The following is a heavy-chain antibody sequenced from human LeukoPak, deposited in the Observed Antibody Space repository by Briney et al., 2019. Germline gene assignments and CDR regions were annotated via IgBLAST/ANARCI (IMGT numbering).Heavy chain of an antibody. CDR2: INQDGSEK. V-gene: IGHV3-7*01. D-gene: IGHD3-22*01. J-gene: IGHJ4*02. CDR1: GFTFSNYY. CDR3: ARYFDGSGYYDSFDH. Sequence: GGSLRLSCAASGFTFSNYYTTWVRQAPGKGLEWVATINQDGSEKFYVDSVKGRFTISRDSAKKSLYLQMNSLRAEDTAVYYCARYFDGSGYYDSFDHWGQGTLVTVSS.